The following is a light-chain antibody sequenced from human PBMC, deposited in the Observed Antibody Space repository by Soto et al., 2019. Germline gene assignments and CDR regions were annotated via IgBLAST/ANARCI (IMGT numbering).Light chain of an antibody. Sequence: QSALTQPASVSGSPGQSITISCTGTTSNVGNYNLVSWYQQHPGKAPKLMIYEGSKRPSGVSNRFSGYKSGNTASLTIAGLQAEDEADYYCCSYAGSATPWVFGGGTKRTVL. CDR3: CSYAGSATPWV. CDR2: EGS. J-gene: IGLJ3*02. V-gene: IGLV2-23*01. CDR1: TSNVGNYNL.